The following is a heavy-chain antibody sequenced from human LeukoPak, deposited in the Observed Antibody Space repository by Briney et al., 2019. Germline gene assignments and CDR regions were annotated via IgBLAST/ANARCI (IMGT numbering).Heavy chain of an antibody. CDR3: ARDLGIAAEFWFDP. V-gene: IGHV1-18*01. J-gene: IGHJ5*02. CDR1: GYTFTSYG. Sequence: ASVKVSCKASGYTFTSYGISWVRQAPGQRLEWMGWISAYNGNTNYAQKLQGRVTMTTDTSTSTAYMELRSLRSDDTAVYYCARDLGIAAEFWFDPWGQGTLVAVSS. CDR2: ISAYNGNT. D-gene: IGHD6-13*01.